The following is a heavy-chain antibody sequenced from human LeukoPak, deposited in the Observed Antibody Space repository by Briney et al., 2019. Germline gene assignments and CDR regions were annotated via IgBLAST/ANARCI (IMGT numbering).Heavy chain of an antibody. J-gene: IGHJ5*02. CDR3: ARDVPVVVVPAAIRGYNWFDP. CDR2: ISSSSSYI. Sequence: PGGSLRLSCAASGFTFSSYSMNWVRQAPGKGLEWVSSISSSSSYIYYAGSVKGRFTISRDNAKNSLYLQMNSLRAEDTAVYYCARDVPVVVVPAAIRGYNWFDPWGQGTLVTVSS. D-gene: IGHD2-2*02. CDR1: GFTFSSYS. V-gene: IGHV3-21*01.